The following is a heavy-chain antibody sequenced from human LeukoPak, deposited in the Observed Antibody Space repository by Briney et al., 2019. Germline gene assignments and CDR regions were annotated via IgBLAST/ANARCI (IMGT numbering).Heavy chain of an antibody. V-gene: IGHV4-38-2*02. Sequence: SETLSLTCTVSGYSISGDYYWGWIRQPPGKGLEWIGRICTSGSTNYNPSLKSRVTISVDTSKNQFSLKLSSVAAADTAVYYCARAYTINWFDPWGQGTLVTVSS. CDR2: ICTSGST. CDR1: GYSISGDYY. J-gene: IGHJ5*02. D-gene: IGHD3-10*01. CDR3: ARAYTINWFDP.